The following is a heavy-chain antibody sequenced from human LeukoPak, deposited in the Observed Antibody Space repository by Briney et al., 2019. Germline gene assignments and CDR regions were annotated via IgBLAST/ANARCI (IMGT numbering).Heavy chain of an antibody. Sequence: PGGSLRLSCAASGFTVRYNSMTWVRQSPGKGLEWVSTIYADGTTYYADSMKGRFTISRDNSKNTLDLQMNSLRAEDTAVYYCAIAQLASGTDYWGQGTLVTVSS. J-gene: IGHJ4*02. CDR3: AIAQLASGTDY. CDR1: GFTVRYNS. V-gene: IGHV3-53*01. CDR2: IYADGTT. D-gene: IGHD3-3*02.